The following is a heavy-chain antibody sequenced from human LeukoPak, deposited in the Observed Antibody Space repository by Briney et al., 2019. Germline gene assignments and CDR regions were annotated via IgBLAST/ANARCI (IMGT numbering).Heavy chain of an antibody. V-gene: IGHV3-23*01. D-gene: IGHD2-2*01. Sequence: GGSLRLSCAASGFTFSSYAMSWVRQAPGKGVEWGSAISGSGRSPYYALSVYALFTISPDNSKITLYLQMNSLIAEHTAVYYCAKDSAEYCSSTSCSLFDYWGQGTLVTVSS. CDR2: ISGSGRSP. CDR1: GFTFSSYA. CDR3: AKDSAEYCSSTSCSLFDY. J-gene: IGHJ4*02.